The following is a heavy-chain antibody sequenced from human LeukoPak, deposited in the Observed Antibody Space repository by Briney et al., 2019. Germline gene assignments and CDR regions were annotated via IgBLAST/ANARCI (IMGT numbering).Heavy chain of an antibody. J-gene: IGHJ6*02. CDR1: GFTFSSFS. CDR2: IIGISSYI. V-gene: IGHV3-21*01. CDR3: ARDIRSSSWSNNYYCYYGMDV. D-gene: IGHD6-13*01. Sequence: PGGSLELSFAASGFTFSSFSRNWVRQAPGKGLKGVSSIIGISSYIYYADSVKGRFTISRDNAKNSLYLQMNSLRAEDTAVYYCARDIRSSSWSNNYYCYYGMDVWGQGTTVTVSS.